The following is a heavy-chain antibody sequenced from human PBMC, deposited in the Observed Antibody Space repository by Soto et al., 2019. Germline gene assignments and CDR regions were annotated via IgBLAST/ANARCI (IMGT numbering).Heavy chain of an antibody. CDR2: ISYDGSNK. D-gene: IGHD3-16*01. CDR3: AKDRFAGEPPDY. V-gene: IGHV3-30*18. Sequence: AGGSLRLSCAASGFTFSSYGMHWVRQAPGKGLEWVAVISYDGSNKYYADSVKGRFTISRDNSKNTLYLQMNSLRAEDTAVYYCAKDRFAGEPPDYWGQGTLVTVSS. CDR1: GFTFSSYG. J-gene: IGHJ4*02.